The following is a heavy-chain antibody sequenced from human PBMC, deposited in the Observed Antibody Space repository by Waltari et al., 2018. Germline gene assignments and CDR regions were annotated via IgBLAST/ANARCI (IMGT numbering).Heavy chain of an antibody. CDR3: ARDGGGNGYIHY. V-gene: IGHV3-74*01. CDR1: GCTLSSSY. J-gene: IGHJ4*02. CDR2: INTDGSSA. D-gene: IGHD3-16*01. Sequence: EVQLVESGGGLVQPGGSLRLSCEASGCTLSSSYMHWVRQVPGKGLVWVSRINTDGSSANYADSVKGRFTISRDNGKNTLYLQMNSLRAEDTAVYYCARDGGGNGYIHYWGQGTLVTVSS.